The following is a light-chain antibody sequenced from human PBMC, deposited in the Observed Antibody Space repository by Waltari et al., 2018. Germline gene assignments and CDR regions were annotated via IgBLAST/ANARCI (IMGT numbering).Light chain of an antibody. Sequence: QSALTQPPSASGSPGQSVTISCTGTSSDVGGFDYVSWYQQHPGKVPSLMIYGVSKRPSGVPDRFSGSKSGNTASLTVSGLQVEDEADYYCSSFAGSSQMLFGGGTKLTVL. CDR1: SSDVGGFDY. CDR3: SSFAGSSQML. CDR2: GVS. V-gene: IGLV2-8*01. J-gene: IGLJ2*01.